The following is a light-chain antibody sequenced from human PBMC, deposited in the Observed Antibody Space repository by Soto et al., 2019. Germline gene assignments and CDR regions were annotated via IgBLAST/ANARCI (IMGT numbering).Light chain of an antibody. J-gene: IGKJ4*01. CDR1: QSVSSDY. Sequence: EIVLTQSPGTLSLSPGERATLSCRASQSVSSDYLAWYQQKPGQTPKVLIYRASSRATGIPDRFSGSGSGTDFTLTISSLQPEDVAAYYCQKYNSAPLTFGGGTKVEIK. CDR2: RAS. CDR3: QKYNSAPLT. V-gene: IGKV3-20*01.